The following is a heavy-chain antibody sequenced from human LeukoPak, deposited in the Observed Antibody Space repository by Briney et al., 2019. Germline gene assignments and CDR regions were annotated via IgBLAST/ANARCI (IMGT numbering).Heavy chain of an antibody. Sequence: GGSLRLSCVGSGFSFNGFAMSWVRQAPGKGLEWVSGIYASGSSTFYSDSVEGRFTTSRDNSKIMLFLQMNSLRVEDTALYYCVKDLTYGDRKWEFDAWGQGTLVTVSS. D-gene: IGHD4-17*01. CDR3: VKDLTYGDRKWEFDA. CDR2: IYASGSST. CDR1: GFSFNGFA. J-gene: IGHJ5*02. V-gene: IGHV3-23*05.